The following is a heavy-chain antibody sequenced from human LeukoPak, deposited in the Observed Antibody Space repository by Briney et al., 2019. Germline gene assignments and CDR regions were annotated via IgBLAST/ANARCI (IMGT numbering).Heavy chain of an antibody. CDR3: ANARSSGWYESDY. CDR1: GFIFSTYG. CDR2: ISYDGSDA. V-gene: IGHV3-30*18. D-gene: IGHD6-19*01. J-gene: IGHJ4*02. Sequence: PGGSLRLSCAASGFIFSTYGFHWVRQAPGAGLEWVAVISYDGSDAYYADSVKGRFTISRDNSKNTVFLQMNSLRAEDTAVYYCANARSSGWYESDYWGQGTMVTVSS.